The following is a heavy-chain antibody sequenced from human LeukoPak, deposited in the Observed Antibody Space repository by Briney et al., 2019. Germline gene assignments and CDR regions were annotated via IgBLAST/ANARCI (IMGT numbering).Heavy chain of an antibody. V-gene: IGHV4-34*01. CDR1: GGSFSGYY. D-gene: IGHD4-17*01. CDR2: INHSGST. J-gene: IGHJ6*02. CDR3: ARNLRGYYYGMDV. Sequence: SETLSLTCAVYGGSFSGYYWSWIRQPPWKGLEWIGEINHSGSTNYNPSLKSRVTISVDTSKNQFSLKLSSVTAADTAVYYCARNLRGYYYGMDVWGQGTTVTVSS.